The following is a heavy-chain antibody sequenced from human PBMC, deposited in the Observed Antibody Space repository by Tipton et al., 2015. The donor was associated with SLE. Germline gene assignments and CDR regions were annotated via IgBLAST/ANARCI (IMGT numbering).Heavy chain of an antibody. CDR2: ISWNSDTL. V-gene: IGHV3-9*01. Sequence: SLRLSCAASGFSFDDYAMHWVRQAPRKGLEWVSGISWNSDTLGYADSVKGRFTISRDNAKNSLYLQMNSLGAEDTALYYCAKDVEGRIAAAGALFESWGQGTRVTVSS. D-gene: IGHD6-25*01. CDR3: AKDVEGRIAAAGALFES. CDR1: GFSFDDYA. J-gene: IGHJ4*02.